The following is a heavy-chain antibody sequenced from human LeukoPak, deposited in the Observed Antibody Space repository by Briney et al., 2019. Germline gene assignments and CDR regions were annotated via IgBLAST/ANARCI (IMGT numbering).Heavy chain of an antibody. D-gene: IGHD3-10*01. V-gene: IGHV4-39*01. CDR1: GGSISSSSYY. CDR2: IYYSGST. Sequence: PSETLSLTCTVSGGSISSSSYYWSWIRQSPGKGLEWIGSIYYSGSTYYNPSLKSRVTVSVDTSKNQFSLKLSSVTAADTAVYYCARHGYYYGSGSYSFDYWGQGTLVTVSS. J-gene: IGHJ4*02. CDR3: ARHGYYYGSGSYSFDY.